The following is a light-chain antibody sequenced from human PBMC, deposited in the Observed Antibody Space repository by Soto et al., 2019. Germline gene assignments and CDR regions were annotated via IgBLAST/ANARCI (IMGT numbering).Light chain of an antibody. CDR3: QQHYTTPRT. Sequence: EIVLSQSPGTLSLSPGERATLSCRASQSVSNNYLAWYQQKPGQAPRLLIYGASNRATGIPDRFSGSGSGTDFSLTISSLEAEDVAVYYCQQHYTTPRTFGQGTKVDIK. J-gene: IGKJ1*01. CDR2: GAS. V-gene: IGKV3-20*01. CDR1: QSVSNNY.